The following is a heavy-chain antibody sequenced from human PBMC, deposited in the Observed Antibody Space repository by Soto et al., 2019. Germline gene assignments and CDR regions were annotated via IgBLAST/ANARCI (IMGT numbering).Heavy chain of an antibody. J-gene: IGHJ4*02. CDR3: ARVRVGFGELLFDY. D-gene: IGHD3-10*01. V-gene: IGHV4-4*02. Sequence: SETLSLTCAVSGGSISSSNWWSWVRQPPGKGLEWIGEIYHSGSTNYNPSLKSRVTISVDKSKNQFSLKLSSVTAADTAVYYCARVRVGFGELLFDYWGQGTLVTVSS. CDR2: IYHSGST. CDR1: GGSISSSNW.